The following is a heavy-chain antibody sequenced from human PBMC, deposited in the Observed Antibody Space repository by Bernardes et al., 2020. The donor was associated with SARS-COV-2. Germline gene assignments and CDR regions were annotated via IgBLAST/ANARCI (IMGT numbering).Heavy chain of an antibody. CDR3: AREPSNYVRTYFDF. J-gene: IGHJ4*02. CDR1: GFTFSWFS. CDR2: ISGSSDTI. Sequence: GGSLRLSCAASGFTFSWFSMHWVRQAPGKGLEWISHISGSSDTINYADSVKGRFTISRDSAKGSLYLQMNGLRAEDTAVYYCAREPSNYVRTYFDFWGQGALVTVSS. V-gene: IGHV3-48*01. D-gene: IGHD4-4*01.